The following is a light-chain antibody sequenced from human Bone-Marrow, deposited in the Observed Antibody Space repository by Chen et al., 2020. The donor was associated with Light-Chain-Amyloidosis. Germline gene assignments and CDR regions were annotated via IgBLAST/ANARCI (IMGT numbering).Light chain of an antibody. CDR1: TGAVTSGHY. J-gene: IGLJ3*02. Sequence: QAVVTQEPSLTVSPGGTVTLTCGSSTGAVTSGHYPYWFQQKPGQAPRTLIYDTSNKHSWTPARFSGSLLGDKAALTLSGAQPEDEAEYDCLLSYSGARPVFGGGTKLTVL. V-gene: IGLV7-46*01. CDR3: LLSYSGARPV. CDR2: DTS.